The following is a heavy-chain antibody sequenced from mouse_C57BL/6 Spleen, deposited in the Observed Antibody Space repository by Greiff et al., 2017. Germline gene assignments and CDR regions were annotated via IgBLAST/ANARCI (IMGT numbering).Heavy chain of an antibody. V-gene: IGHV1-55*01. D-gene: IGHD1-3*01. J-gene: IGHJ3*01. CDR1: GYTFTSYW. CDR3: AREGSGLAY. CDR2: IYPGSGST. Sequence: QVHVKQPGAELVKPGASVKMSCKASGYTFTSYWITWVKLRPGQGLEWIGDIYPGSGSTNYNEKFKSKATLTVDTSSSTAYMQLSSLTSEDSAVYYCAREGSGLAYWGQGTLVTVSA.